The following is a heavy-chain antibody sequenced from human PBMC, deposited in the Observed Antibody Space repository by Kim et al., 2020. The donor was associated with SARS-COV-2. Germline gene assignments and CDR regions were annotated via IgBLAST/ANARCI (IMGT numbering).Heavy chain of an antibody. CDR2: IIPIFGTA. V-gene: IGHV1-69*13. D-gene: IGHD3-22*01. CDR3: ATYYYDSSGYAGFDY. J-gene: IGHJ4*02. CDR1: GGTFSSYA. Sequence: SVKVSCKASGGTFSSYAISWVRQAPGQGLEWMGGIIPIFGTANYAQKFQGRVTITADESTSTAYMELSSLRSEDTAVYYCATYYYDSSGYAGFDYWGQGTLVTVSS.